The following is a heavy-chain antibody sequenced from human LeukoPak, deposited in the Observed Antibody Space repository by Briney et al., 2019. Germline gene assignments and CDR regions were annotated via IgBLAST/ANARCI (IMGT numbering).Heavy chain of an antibody. Sequence: SETLSLTCAVYGGSFSGYYWTWIRQPPGKGLEWIGEIHYSGSINYNPSLKSRVTISADTSNNHFSLKVKSVTAADTAVYYCSRGTDAYKCGNSWGQGTLVTVSS. D-gene: IGHD5-24*01. CDR1: GGSFSGYY. V-gene: IGHV4-34*01. J-gene: IGHJ4*02. CDR3: SRGTDAYKCGNS. CDR2: IHYSGSI.